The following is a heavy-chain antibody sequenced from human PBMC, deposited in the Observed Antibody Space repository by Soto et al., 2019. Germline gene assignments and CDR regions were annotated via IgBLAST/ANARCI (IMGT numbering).Heavy chain of an antibody. D-gene: IGHD4-4*01. CDR3: ARVNTVTTSLFDY. V-gene: IGHV4-31*03. J-gene: IGHJ4*02. CDR1: GGSISSGGYY. Sequence: SETLSLTCTVSGGSISSGGYYWSWIRQHPGKGLEWIGYIYYSGSTYYNPSLKSRVTISVDTSKNQFSLKLSSVTAADTAVYYCARVNTVTTSLFDYWGQGTLVTVSS. CDR2: IYYSGST.